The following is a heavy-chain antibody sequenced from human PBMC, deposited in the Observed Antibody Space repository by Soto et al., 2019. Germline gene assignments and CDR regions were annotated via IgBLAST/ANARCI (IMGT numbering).Heavy chain of an antibody. CDR3: AKDTYSSSWYYYYDGMDV. CDR2: ISYDGSNK. CDR1: GFTFSSYG. Sequence: QVQLVESGGGVVQPGRSLRLSCAASGFTFSSYGMHWVGQAPGKGLEGVAVISYDGSNKYYSDSVKGRFTISRDNYKNTLYLQMNSQRAEDTAVYYCAKDTYSSSWYYYYDGMDVWGQGTTVTVSS. D-gene: IGHD6-13*01. V-gene: IGHV3-30*18. J-gene: IGHJ6*02.